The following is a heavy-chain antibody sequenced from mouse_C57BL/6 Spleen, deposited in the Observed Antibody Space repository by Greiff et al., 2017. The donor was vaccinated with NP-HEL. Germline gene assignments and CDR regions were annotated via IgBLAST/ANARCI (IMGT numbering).Heavy chain of an antibody. J-gene: IGHJ4*01. Sequence: EVKLVESGGGLVKPGGSLKLSCAASGFTFSDYGMHWVRQAPEKGLEWVAYISSGSSTIYYAATVQGRFTISRDNAKNTLFLQMTSLRSEDTAMYYCAKDYYGSSSHYAMDYWGQGTSVTVSS. CDR3: AKDYYGSSSHYAMDY. CDR1: GFTFSDYG. V-gene: IGHV5-17*01. D-gene: IGHD1-1*01. CDR2: ISSGSSTI.